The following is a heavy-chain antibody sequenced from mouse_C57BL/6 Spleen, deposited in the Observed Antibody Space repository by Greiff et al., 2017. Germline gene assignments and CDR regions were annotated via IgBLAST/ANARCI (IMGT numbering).Heavy chain of an antibody. CDR1: GYTFTNYW. Sequence: QVQLQQSGAELVRPGTSVKMSCKASGYTFTNYWIGWAKQRPGHGLEWIGDIYPGGGYTNYNEKFKGKATLTADKSSSTSYMQFSSLTSEDSAICYCARSDYDQAMDYWGQGTSVTVSS. D-gene: IGHD2-4*01. CDR3: ARSDYDQAMDY. V-gene: IGHV1-63*01. CDR2: IYPGGGYT. J-gene: IGHJ4*01.